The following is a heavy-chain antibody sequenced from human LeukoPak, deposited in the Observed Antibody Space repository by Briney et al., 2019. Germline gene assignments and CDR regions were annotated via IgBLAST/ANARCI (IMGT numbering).Heavy chain of an antibody. CDR2: ISYDGSNK. Sequence: GGSLRLSCAASGFTFSSYAMHWVPQAPGKELEWVAVISYDGSNKYYADSVKGRFTISRDNSKNTLYLQMNSLRAEDTAVYYCARGDVLLWFGELSVAFDIWGQGTMVTVSS. J-gene: IGHJ3*02. D-gene: IGHD3-10*01. V-gene: IGHV3-30-3*01. CDR3: ARGDVLLWFGELSVAFDI. CDR1: GFTFSSYA.